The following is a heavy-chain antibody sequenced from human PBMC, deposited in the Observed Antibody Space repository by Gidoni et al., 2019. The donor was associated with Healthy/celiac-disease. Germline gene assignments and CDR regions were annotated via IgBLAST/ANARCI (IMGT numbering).Heavy chain of an antibody. J-gene: IGHJ4*02. CDR1: GFTFSSYG. CDR2: ISYDGSNK. CDR3: AKDQSGSAPNE. Sequence: QVQLVESGGGVVQPGRSLRLSCAASGFTFSSYGMHWVRQAPGKGLEWVAVISYDGSNKYYADSVKGRFTISRDNSKNTLYLQMNSLRAEDTAVYYCAKDQSGSAPNEWGQGTLVTVSS. V-gene: IGHV3-30*18. D-gene: IGHD1-26*01.